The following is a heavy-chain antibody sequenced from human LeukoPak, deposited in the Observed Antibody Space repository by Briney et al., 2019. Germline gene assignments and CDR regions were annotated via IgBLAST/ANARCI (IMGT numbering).Heavy chain of an antibody. Sequence: GASVKVSCKASGYTFTSYDINWVRQAPGQGLEWMGWMNPNSGNTGYAQKFQGRVTMTRNTSISAAYMELSSLRSEDTAVYYCARGTIGYSYGYEGYYFDYWGQGTLVTVSS. CDR2: MNPNSGNT. V-gene: IGHV1-8*01. D-gene: IGHD5-18*01. J-gene: IGHJ4*02. CDR1: GYTFTSYD. CDR3: ARGTIGYSYGYEGYYFDY.